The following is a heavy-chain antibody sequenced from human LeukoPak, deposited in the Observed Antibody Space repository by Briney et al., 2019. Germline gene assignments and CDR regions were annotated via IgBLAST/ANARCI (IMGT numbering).Heavy chain of an antibody. J-gene: IGHJ6*03. D-gene: IGHD3-10*01. Sequence: GGTLRLSCAATGFTFSSYGMSWVRQAPGKGLEWVSIVIGSGDSTYYADSVKGRFTISRDNSKNTLYLQMNSLRAEDTAVYYCARFNYYYYMDVWGKGTTVTISS. CDR1: GFTFSSYG. V-gene: IGHV3-23*01. CDR3: ARFNYYYYMDV. CDR2: VIGSGDST.